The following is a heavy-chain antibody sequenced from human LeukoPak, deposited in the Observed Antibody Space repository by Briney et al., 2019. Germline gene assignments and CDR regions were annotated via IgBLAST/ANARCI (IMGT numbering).Heavy chain of an antibody. J-gene: IGHJ4*02. CDR3: AHRDTTMVRVDY. D-gene: IGHD5-18*01. CDR1: GFTFRNAS. V-gene: IGHV3-15*01. CDR2: IKSKTDGGTT. Sequence: TTGGSLRLSCAASGFTFRNASMSWVRQAPGKGLEWVGRIKSKTDGGTTDYAAPVKGRFTISRDDSKNTLYLQMNSLTTEDTAVYFCAHRDTTMVRVDYWGQGTLVTVS.